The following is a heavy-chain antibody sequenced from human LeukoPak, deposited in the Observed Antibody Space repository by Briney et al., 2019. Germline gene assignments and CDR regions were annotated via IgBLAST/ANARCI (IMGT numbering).Heavy chain of an antibody. V-gene: IGHV1-18*01. CDR3: ARDSVPAALRAQGNYYMDV. CDR2: ISPYNGNT. Sequence: ASVKVSCKPYGYTFNTYGITWVRQAPGQGLEWMGWISPYNGNTNYAQKFQGRVTMTTDTSTSTAYMELRSLRSEDTAVYFCARDSVPAALRAQGNYYMDVWGKGTTVTVSS. CDR1: GYTFNTYG. J-gene: IGHJ6*03. D-gene: IGHD2-2*01.